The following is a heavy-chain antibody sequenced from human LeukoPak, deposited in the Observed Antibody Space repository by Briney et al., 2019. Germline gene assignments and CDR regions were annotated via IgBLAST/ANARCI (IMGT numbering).Heavy chain of an antibody. J-gene: IGHJ4*02. CDR3: AKLSREGGYCSGSTCYTFDY. Sequence: GGSLRLSCAASGFTVRSYAMSWVRQAPGKGLEWVSDISGSGGSTYYADSVRGRFTISRDNSKNTLYLQMNSLRAEDTALYYCAKLSREGGYCSGSTCYTFDYWGQGTLVTVSS. CDR2: ISGSGGST. V-gene: IGHV3-23*01. D-gene: IGHD2-15*01. CDR1: GFTVRSYA.